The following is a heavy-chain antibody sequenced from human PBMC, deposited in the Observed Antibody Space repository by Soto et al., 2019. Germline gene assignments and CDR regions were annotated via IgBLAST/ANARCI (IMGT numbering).Heavy chain of an antibody. CDR1: GYTLTELS. V-gene: IGHV1-24*01. J-gene: IGHJ5*02. D-gene: IGHD2-2*01. CDR3: ATVQQVPAATSYNWFDP. Sequence: ASVKVSCKVSGYTLTELSMHWVRQAPGKGLEWMGGFDPEDGETIYAQKFQGRVTMTEDTSTDTAYMELSSLRSEDTAVYYCATVQQVPAATSYNWFDPWGQGTLVTVYS. CDR2: FDPEDGET.